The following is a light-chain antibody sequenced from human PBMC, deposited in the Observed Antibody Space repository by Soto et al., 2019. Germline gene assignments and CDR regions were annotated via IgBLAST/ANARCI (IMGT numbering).Light chain of an antibody. CDR3: SSYGGSNNLL. CDR1: SSDVGGYKY. J-gene: IGLJ2*01. Sequence: QSALTQPPSASGSPGQSVTISCSGTSSDVGGYKYVSWYQQHPGKAPKLMIYEVSKRPSGVPDRFSGSKSGNTASLTVSGLQAEDEADYYCSSYGGSNNLLFGGGTKVTVL. CDR2: EVS. V-gene: IGLV2-8*01.